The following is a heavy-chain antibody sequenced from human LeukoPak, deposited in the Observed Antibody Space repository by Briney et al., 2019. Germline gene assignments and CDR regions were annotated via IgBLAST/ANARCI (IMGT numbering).Heavy chain of an antibody. CDR3: ARDFVDTDMGYVGFGSAFDF. V-gene: IGHV1-18*01. CDR2: ISAYNGNT. D-gene: IGHD5-18*01. J-gene: IGHJ3*01. Sequence: GASVKVSCKASGYTFTSYGISWVRQAPGQGLEWMGWISAYNGNTNYAQKFQGRVTMTRETSISTAHMELSRLRSDDTAVYYCARDFVDTDMGYVGFGSAFDFWGQGTIVTVSS. CDR1: GYTFTSYG.